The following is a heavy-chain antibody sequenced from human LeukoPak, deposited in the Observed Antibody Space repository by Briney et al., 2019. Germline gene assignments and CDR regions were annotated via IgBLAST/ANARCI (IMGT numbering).Heavy chain of an antibody. CDR1: GGSFSGYY. CDR2: IYHSGST. V-gene: IGHV4-34*01. Sequence: SETLSLTCAVYGGSFSGYYWSWIRQPPGKGLEWIGSIYHSGSTSYNPSLKSRLTISVDTSKNQFSLKLNFVTAADTAMYYCARMFRSSWYINWFDPWGQGTLVTVSS. CDR3: ARMFRSSWYINWFDP. D-gene: IGHD6-13*01. J-gene: IGHJ5*02.